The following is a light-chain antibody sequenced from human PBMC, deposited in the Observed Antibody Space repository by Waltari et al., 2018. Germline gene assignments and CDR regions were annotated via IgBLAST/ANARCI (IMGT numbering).Light chain of an antibody. Sequence: QSALTQPASVSGSPGQSITISCAGTSSDVGNSNHVSWYQQHPGRAPKRIIYEVSERPSGVSIRFSGSKSGNTASLTISGLQPEDEADYYCYSYARTITFVFGGGTKLTVL. CDR3: YSYARTITFV. CDR2: EVS. V-gene: IGLV2-23*02. CDR1: SSDVGNSNH. J-gene: IGLJ3*02.